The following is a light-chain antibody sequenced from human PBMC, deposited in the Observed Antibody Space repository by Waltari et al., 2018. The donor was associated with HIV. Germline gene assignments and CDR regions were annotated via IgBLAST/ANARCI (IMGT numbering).Light chain of an antibody. V-gene: IGLV1-51*02. CDR3: ASWDSSLSVL. CDR1: ISTLGHLY. CDR2: GDD. J-gene: IGLJ2*01. Sequence: QSVLTQPPSVSAAPGPKVTISSSGSISTLGHLYVSWYQHLPGTAPKLLIYGDDKRYPGIPDRISASKSGTSATLAITGLQTGDEADYYCASWDSSLSVLFGGGTKLAVL.